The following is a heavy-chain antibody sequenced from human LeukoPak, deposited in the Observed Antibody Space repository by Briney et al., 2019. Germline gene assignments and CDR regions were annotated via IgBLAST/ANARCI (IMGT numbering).Heavy chain of an antibody. D-gene: IGHD6-25*01. CDR3: ARLLAAPYYINF. CDR1: GYKFTNYW. Sequence: GESLKISCKGSGYKFTNYWLAWVRQMPGQGLEWLGIVYPRDSDTRYSPCFQGQVSISVDTSIDTAYLQWSSVKASDTAMYYCARLLAAPYYINFWGQGTLVTVSS. CDR2: VYPRDSDT. V-gene: IGHV5-51*01. J-gene: IGHJ4*02.